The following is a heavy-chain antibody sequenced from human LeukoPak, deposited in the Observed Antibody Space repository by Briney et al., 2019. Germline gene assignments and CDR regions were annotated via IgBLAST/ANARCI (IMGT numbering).Heavy chain of an antibody. CDR3: ARPRLRGNWFDP. D-gene: IGHD4-17*01. CDR2: INSDGSST. J-gene: IGHJ5*02. V-gene: IGHV3-74*01. CDR1: GFTLSSYW. Sequence: GGSLRLSCAASGFTLSSYWMHWVRQAPGKGLVWVSRINSDGSSTSYADSVKGRFTISRDNAKNTLYLQMNSLRAEDTAVYYCARPRLRGNWFDPWGQGTLVTVSS.